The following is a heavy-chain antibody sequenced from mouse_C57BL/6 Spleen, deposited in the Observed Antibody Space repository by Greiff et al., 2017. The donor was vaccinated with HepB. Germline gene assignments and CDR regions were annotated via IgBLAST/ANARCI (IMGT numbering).Heavy chain of an antibody. CDR3: ARRGRPLYAMDY. V-gene: IGHV1-50*01. J-gene: IGHJ4*01. CDR2: IDPSDSYT. CDR1: GYTFTSYW. Sequence: QVQLQQPGAELVKPGASVKLSCKASGYTFTSYWMQWVKQRPGQGLEWIGEIDPSDSYTNYNQKFKGKATLTVDTSSSTAYMQLSSLTSEDSAVYYCARRGRPLYAMDYWGQGTSVTVSS.